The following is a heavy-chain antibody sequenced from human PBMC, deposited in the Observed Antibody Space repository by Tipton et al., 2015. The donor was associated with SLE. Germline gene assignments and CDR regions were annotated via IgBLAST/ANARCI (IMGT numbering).Heavy chain of an antibody. Sequence: TLSLTCAVSGYSISSGYYWGWIRQSPGKGLEWIGSIFRSGNTHYNPSLKSRVTISVDTSKNHFSLTQKSLTAADTAVYYCARENVAADGALDVWGQGTMVTVSS. J-gene: IGHJ3*01. D-gene: IGHD6-13*01. V-gene: IGHV4-38-2*02. CDR3: ARENVAADGALDV. CDR1: GYSISSGYY. CDR2: IFRSGNT.